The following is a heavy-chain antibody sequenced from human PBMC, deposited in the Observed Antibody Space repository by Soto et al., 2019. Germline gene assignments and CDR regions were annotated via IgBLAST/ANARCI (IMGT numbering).Heavy chain of an antibody. Sequence: SETLSLTCTVYGGSISSGGYYWSLIRQHPXKGLEWIGYIYYSGSTYYNPSLKSRVTISVDTSKNQFSLKLSSVTAADTAVYYCARVARDQGYCSGGSCYGWFDPWGQGTLVTVSS. CDR2: IYYSGST. D-gene: IGHD2-15*01. J-gene: IGHJ5*02. CDR3: ARVARDQGYCSGGSCYGWFDP. CDR1: GGSISSGGYY. V-gene: IGHV4-31*03.